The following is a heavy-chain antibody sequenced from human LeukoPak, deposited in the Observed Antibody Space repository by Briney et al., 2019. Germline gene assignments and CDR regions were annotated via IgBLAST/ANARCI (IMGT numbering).Heavy chain of an antibody. D-gene: IGHD2-21*01. J-gene: IGHJ6*03. Sequence: GASVKVSCKVSGFNLSELSIHWVRQAPGKGLEWVGGFDPKDGEAVYAERFRDRVILTDDRSSNTAYMDLSRLGADDTAVYYCATGVYCATTTCPGYGNYYYFMDVWGEGTTVTV. CDR2: FDPKDGEA. V-gene: IGHV1-24*01. CDR1: GFNLSELS. CDR3: ATGVYCATTTCPGYGNYYYFMDV.